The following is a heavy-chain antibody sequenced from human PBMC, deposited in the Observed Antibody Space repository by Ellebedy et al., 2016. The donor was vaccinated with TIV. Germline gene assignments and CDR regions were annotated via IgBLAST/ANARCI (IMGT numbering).Heavy chain of an antibody. CDR1: GGSFSGYY. D-gene: IGHD2-15*01. CDR3: ARGRAPVVAGTAYFDY. J-gene: IGHJ4*02. V-gene: IGHV4-34*01. CDR2: INHSGST. Sequence: SETLSLXCAVYGGSFSGYYWSWIRQPPGKGLEWIGEINHSGSTNYNPSLKSRVTISVDTSKNQFSLKLSSVTAADTAVYYCARGRAPVVAGTAYFDYWGQGTLVTVSS.